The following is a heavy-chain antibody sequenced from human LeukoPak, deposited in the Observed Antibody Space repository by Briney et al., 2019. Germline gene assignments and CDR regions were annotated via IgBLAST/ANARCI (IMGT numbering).Heavy chain of an antibody. CDR3: ARDLGVLLWFGALAPFRGPIDP. D-gene: IGHD3-10*01. V-gene: IGHV4-30-4*01. Sequence: SETLSLTCTVSGGSISSGDYYWSWIRQPPGKGLEWIGYIYYSGSTYYNPSLKSRVTISVDTSKNQFSLKLSSVTAADTAVYYCARDLGVLLWFGALAPFRGPIDPWSQGTLVTVSS. CDR1: GGSISSGDYY. J-gene: IGHJ5*02. CDR2: IYYSGST.